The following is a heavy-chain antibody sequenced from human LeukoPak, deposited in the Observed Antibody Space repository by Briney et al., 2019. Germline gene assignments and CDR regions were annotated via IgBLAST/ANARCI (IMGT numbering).Heavy chain of an antibody. CDR3: AHRGESTTYGDYRFDY. V-gene: IGHV3-23*01. J-gene: IGHJ4*02. CDR1: GFTFSNHA. D-gene: IGHD4-17*01. Sequence: GGSLRLSCAASGFTFSNHAMSWVRQAPGRGLEWVSAISGSSGLTYYADSVKGRFTISRDNSKNTLFLQMNSLRAEDTAVYYCAHRGESTTYGDYRFDYWGQGTLVTVSS. CDR2: ISGSSGLT.